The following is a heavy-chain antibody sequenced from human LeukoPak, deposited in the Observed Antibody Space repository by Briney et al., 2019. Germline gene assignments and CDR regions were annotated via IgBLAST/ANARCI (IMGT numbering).Heavy chain of an antibody. V-gene: IGHV1-8*03. CDR3: ARGGTTRAFDI. CDR1: GYTFTSYD. CDR2: MNPNSGNT. Sequence: EASVKVSCKASGYTFTSYDINWVRQATGQGLEWMGWMNPNSGNTGYAQKFQGRVTITTDESTSTAYMELSSLRSEDTAVYYCARGGTTRAFDIWGQGTMVTVSS. D-gene: IGHD1-26*01. J-gene: IGHJ3*02.